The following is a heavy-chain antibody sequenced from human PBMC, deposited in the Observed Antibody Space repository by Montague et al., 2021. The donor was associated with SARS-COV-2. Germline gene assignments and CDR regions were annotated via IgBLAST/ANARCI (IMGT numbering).Heavy chain of an antibody. Sequence: ETLSLTCAVYGGSFSGHYWSWIRQPPGQGLEWIGEINNSGSTNYNPSLKSRVTISVDTSKNQFSLKLHSVTAADTAVYYCARGRIEVSMIVVVLTGASYYIDVWGKGTTVTVSS. V-gene: IGHV4-34*01. J-gene: IGHJ6*03. CDR1: GGSFSGHY. D-gene: IGHD3-22*01. CDR3: ARGRIEVSMIVVVLTGASYYIDV. CDR2: INNSGST.